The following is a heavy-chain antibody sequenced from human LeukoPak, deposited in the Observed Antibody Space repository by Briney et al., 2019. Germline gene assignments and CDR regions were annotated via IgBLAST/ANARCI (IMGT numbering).Heavy chain of an antibody. V-gene: IGHV4-61*02. CDR2: IYTSGST. J-gene: IGHJ5*02. D-gene: IGHD2-2*01. CDR3: ARRGGYCSSTSCYLYNWFDP. Sequence: SETLSLTCSVSGGSISSGSYYWSWIRQPAGKGLEWIGRIYTSGSTNYNPSLKSRVTISVDTSKNQFSLKLSSVTAADTAVYYCARRGGYCSSTSCYLYNWFDPWGQGTLVTVSS. CDR1: GGSISSGSYY.